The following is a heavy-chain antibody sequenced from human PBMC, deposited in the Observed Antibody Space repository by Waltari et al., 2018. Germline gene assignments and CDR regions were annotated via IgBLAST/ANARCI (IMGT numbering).Heavy chain of an antibody. V-gene: IGHV4-34*01. J-gene: IGHJ6*02. D-gene: IGHD2-15*01. CDR3: VRLEDWAGPGGNCYSGDIFAMDV. CDR1: GGSLRPSS. CDR2: SKQAGGT. Sequence: VQLLPWGAGLLPPSAPLSLTCGVSGGSLRPSSWGWIGQPPGKGREGRGESKQAGGTQDNPARRRRGSRGGDTAKRQFALKGNTVTAADTAVYYCVRLEDWAGPGGNCYSGDIFAMDVWGQGTTVTVSS.